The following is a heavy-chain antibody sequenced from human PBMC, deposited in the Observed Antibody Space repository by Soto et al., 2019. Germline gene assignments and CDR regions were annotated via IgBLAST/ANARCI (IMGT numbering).Heavy chain of an antibody. CDR1: GGSISSGGYY. Sequence: LSLTCTVSGGSISSGGYYWSWIRQHPGKGLEWIGYIYYSGSTYYNPSLKSRVTISVDTSKNQFSLKLSSVTAADTAVYYCARDRYGSGEYWFDPWGQGTLVTVSS. J-gene: IGHJ5*02. D-gene: IGHD3-10*01. V-gene: IGHV4-31*03. CDR3: ARDRYGSGEYWFDP. CDR2: IYYSGST.